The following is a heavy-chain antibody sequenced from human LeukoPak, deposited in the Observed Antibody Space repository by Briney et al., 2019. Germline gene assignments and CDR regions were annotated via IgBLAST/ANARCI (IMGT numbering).Heavy chain of an antibody. CDR3: ARSPDILTGENFDY. J-gene: IGHJ4*02. V-gene: IGHV1-2*02. D-gene: IGHD3-9*01. CDR2: INPKSGGT. Sequence: GASVKVSCKASGYTFTGYYMHWVRQAPGQGLEWMGWINPKSGGTNEAQKFHDRVTMTRDTSIRTAYMVVSRLRSDDTAVYYCARSPDILTGENFDYWGQGTLVTVSS. CDR1: GYTFTGYY.